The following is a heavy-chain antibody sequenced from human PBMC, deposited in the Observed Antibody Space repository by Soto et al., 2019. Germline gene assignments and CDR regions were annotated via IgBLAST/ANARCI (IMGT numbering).Heavy chain of an antibody. CDR3: ARESGGATATLDYYDFYMDV. CDR1: GDSFNDYY. J-gene: IGHJ6*03. CDR2: INPNSGVT. D-gene: IGHD4-17*01. V-gene: IGHV1-2*04. Sequence: VQLVQSGAEVKKPGASVKVSCKSSGDSFNDYYLHWERQAPGQGLEWMGWINPNSGVTKSAQKYQGWVTMTRDTCISTVYMELSRLRSDDTAVYYCARESGGATATLDYYDFYMDVWGKGTTVTVSS.